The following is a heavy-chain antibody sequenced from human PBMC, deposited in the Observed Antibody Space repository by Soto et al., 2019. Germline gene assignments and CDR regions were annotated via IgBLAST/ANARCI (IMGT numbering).Heavy chain of an antibody. CDR2: IIPIFGTA. CDR3: ARTPMYSSSWYLVDYYYYYGMDV. Sequence: SVKVSCKASGGTFSSYAISWVRQAPGQGLEWMGGIIPIFGTANYAQKFQGRVTITADESTSTAYMELSSLRSEDTAVYYCARTPMYSSSWYLVDYYYYYGMDVWGQGTTVTAP. V-gene: IGHV1-69*13. J-gene: IGHJ6*02. CDR1: GGTFSSYA. D-gene: IGHD6-13*01.